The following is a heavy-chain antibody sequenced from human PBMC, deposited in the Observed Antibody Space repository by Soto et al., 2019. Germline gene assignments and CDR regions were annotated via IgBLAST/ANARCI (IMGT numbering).Heavy chain of an antibody. D-gene: IGHD2-2*01. CDR3: AKRGVPHSTSNAYSYAH. CDR1: GFPFAPST. CDR2: ISGSVGST. V-gene: IGHV3-23*01. Sequence: EVQLLQSGGGLVQPGGSLTLSCGVSGFPFAPSTMSWVRQAPGKGLEWVSAISGSVGSTYSADSVQVRFTGSSDISDNTLFLRMTSLSADDAAVYFCAKRGVPHSTSNAYSYAHWGRGVLVTASS. J-gene: IGHJ4*02.